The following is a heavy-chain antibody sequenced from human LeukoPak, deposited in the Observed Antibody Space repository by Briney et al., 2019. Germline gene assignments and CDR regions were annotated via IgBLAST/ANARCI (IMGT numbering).Heavy chain of an antibody. CDR2: ISTSSSYI. CDR1: GFTFSSYS. Sequence: GGSLRLSCAASGFTFSSYSMNWVRQAPGKGLEWVSSISTSSSYIYYADSVKGRFTISRDNARNSLYLQMNSLRAEDTAVYYCARGVEVVAVANNWFDPWGQGNLVTVSS. CDR3: ARGVEVVAVANNWFDP. D-gene: IGHD2-2*01. V-gene: IGHV3-21*01. J-gene: IGHJ5*02.